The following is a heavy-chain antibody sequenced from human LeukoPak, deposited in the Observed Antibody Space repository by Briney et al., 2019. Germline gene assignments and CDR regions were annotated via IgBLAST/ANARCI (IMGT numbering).Heavy chain of an antibody. CDR2: IHHSGST. J-gene: IGHJ5*02. Sequence: PSETLSLTCTVSGVSISSGNYYWSWIRQHPGKGLEWIGYIHHSGSTYYNPSLKSRVIISVDTSKNQFSLKLNSVTAADTAVYYCASYGSGSYGFDPWGQGTLVTVSS. V-gene: IGHV4-31*03. CDR3: ASYGSGSYGFDP. D-gene: IGHD3-10*01. CDR1: GVSISSGNYY.